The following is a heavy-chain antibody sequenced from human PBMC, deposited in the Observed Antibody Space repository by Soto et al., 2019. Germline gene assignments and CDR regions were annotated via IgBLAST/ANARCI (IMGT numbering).Heavy chain of an antibody. Sequence: EVRLVESGGGLVKPGGSLRLSCAASGFTFSNVWMSWVRQAPGKGLEWVGRVKSKSDGATTDYAAPVKGRFTVSRDDSQNTLSLQMYSLKIEDTAVYFCAAAAGGMWGADYWGQGTPVTVSS. CDR3: AAAAGGMWGADY. CDR1: GFTFSNVW. J-gene: IGHJ4*02. CDR2: VKSKSDGATT. D-gene: IGHD1-26*01. V-gene: IGHV3-15*01.